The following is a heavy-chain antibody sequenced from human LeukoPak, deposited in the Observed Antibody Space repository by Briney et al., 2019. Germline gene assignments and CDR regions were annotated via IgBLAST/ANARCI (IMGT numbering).Heavy chain of an antibody. CDR1: GYSFTSYW. V-gene: IGHV5-51*01. CDR3: ARTYSSGWAFFDY. J-gene: IGHJ4*02. D-gene: IGHD6-19*01. Sequence: GESLKISCKGSGYSFTSYWIAWVRQMPGKGLEWMGIIYPGDSDTRYSPSFQGQVTISADKSISTAYLQWSSLEASDTAIYYCARTYSSGWAFFDYWGQGNMVTVSS. CDR2: IYPGDSDT.